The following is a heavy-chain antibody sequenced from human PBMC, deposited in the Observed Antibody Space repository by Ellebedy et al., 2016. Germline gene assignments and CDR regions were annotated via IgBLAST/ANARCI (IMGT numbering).Heavy chain of an antibody. V-gene: IGHV4-34*01. Sequence: SETLSLXXAVYGGSFSGYYWSWIRQPPGKGLEWIGEINHSGSTNYNPSLKSRVTISVDTSKNQFSLKLSSVTAADTAVYYCARGGDLDRGFDYWGQGTLVTVSS. J-gene: IGHJ4*02. CDR2: INHSGST. CDR3: ARGGDLDRGFDY. D-gene: IGHD1-1*01. CDR1: GGSFSGYY.